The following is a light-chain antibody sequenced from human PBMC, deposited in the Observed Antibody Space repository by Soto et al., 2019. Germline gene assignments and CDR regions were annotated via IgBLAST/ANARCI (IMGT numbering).Light chain of an antibody. CDR2: GAS. CDR3: QQYNDWPLT. J-gene: IGKJ1*01. Sequence: EIVLTQSPGTLSLSPGERVTLSCRASQSVTSSYIAWYQQKSGQAPRLLLYGASSRATGIPDRFSGSGSGTEFTLTISSLQSEDFALYYCQQYNDWPLTFGQGTKVDIK. CDR1: QSVTSSY. V-gene: IGKV3-20*01.